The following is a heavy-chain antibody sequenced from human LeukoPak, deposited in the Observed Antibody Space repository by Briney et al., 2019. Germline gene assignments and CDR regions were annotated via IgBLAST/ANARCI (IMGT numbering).Heavy chain of an antibody. Sequence: SQTLSLTCAISGDSVSTNSAAWNWMRQSPSRGLEWLGRTYFLSRWYNEYATSVQGRITINPDTSRNHFSLQLNSVSPEDTAVYYCARWQHGPRYFDYWGQGTLVSVPS. D-gene: IGHD5-24*01. CDR1: GDSVSTNSAA. V-gene: IGHV6-1*01. CDR2: TYFLSRWYN. J-gene: IGHJ4*02. CDR3: ARWQHGPRYFDY.